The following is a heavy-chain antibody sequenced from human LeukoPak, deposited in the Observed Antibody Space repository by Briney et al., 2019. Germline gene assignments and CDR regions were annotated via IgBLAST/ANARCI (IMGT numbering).Heavy chain of an antibody. CDR3: ARAGGTRYYDSSGYYSPYYYYYMDV. CDR2: IFQNGNT. J-gene: IGHJ6*03. D-gene: IGHD3-22*01. Sequence: SETLSLTCSVSGFTTAYSWGWLRQPPGKGPEWVGNIFQNGNTYYNPSLKSRVTISVDTSKNQFSLKLSSVTAADTAVYYCARAGGTRYYDSSGYYSPYYYYYMDVWGKGTTVTISS. V-gene: IGHV4-38-2*02. CDR1: GFTTAYS.